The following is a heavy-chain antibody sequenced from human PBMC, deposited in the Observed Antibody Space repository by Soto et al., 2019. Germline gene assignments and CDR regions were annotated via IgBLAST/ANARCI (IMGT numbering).Heavy chain of an antibody. V-gene: IGHV4-30-4*01. CDR2: IYYSGNT. D-gene: IGHD3-16*01. J-gene: IGHJ4*02. CDR1: GGSTISDNY. CDR3: AREGGESSDGLYYFDS. Sequence: SETLSLTCTVSGGSTISDNYWSWIRHPPGKGLEWIGHIYYSGNTDYNPSLKSRLAISIDTSKNQFSLKLSSVTAADTAVYFCAREGGESSDGLYYFDSWGQGSLVTVS.